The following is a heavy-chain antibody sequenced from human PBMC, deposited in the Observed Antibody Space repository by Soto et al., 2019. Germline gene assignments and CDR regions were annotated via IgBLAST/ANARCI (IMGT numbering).Heavy chain of an antibody. CDR1: GFTFSSYA. D-gene: IGHD3-9*01. Sequence: GGSLRLSCAASGFTFSSYAMSWVRQAPGKGLEWVSAISGSGGNTYYADSVKGRFTISRDNSKNTLYLQMNSLRAEDTAVYYCAKGQRQRLRYFDSMDVWGQGTTVTVSS. CDR2: ISGSGGNT. J-gene: IGHJ6*02. V-gene: IGHV3-23*01. CDR3: AKGQRQRLRYFDSMDV.